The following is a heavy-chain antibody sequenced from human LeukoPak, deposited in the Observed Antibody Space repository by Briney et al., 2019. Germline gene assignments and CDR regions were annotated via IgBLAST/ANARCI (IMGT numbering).Heavy chain of an antibody. Sequence: GRSLRLSCAASGFTFSSYAMHWVRQAPGKGLEWVAVISYDGSNKYYADSVKGRFTISRDNSQNTLYLQMNSLRAEDTAVYYCAKRDVVRLDYWGQGTLVTVSS. CDR1: GFTFSSYA. V-gene: IGHV3-30*04. CDR3: AKRDVVRLDY. CDR2: ISYDGSNK. D-gene: IGHD3-10*01. J-gene: IGHJ4*02.